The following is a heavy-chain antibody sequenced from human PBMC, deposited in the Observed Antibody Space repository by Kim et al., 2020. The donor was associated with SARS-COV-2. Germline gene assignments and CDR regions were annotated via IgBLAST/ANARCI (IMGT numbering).Heavy chain of an antibody. CDR1: GFTFSDYS. D-gene: IGHD6-13*01. CDR3: ARDGAAAGSFDY. Sequence: GGSLRLSCAASGFTFSDYSMNWVRQAPGKGLEWVSSISSSNNYIYYADSLKGRFTISRDNAKNSLYLQMNSLRAEDTAVYYCARDGAAAGSFDYWGQGTLVTVSS. CDR2: ISSSNNYI. J-gene: IGHJ4*02. V-gene: IGHV3-21*01.